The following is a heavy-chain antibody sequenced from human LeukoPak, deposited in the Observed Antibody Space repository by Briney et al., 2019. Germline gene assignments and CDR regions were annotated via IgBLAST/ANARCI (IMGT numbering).Heavy chain of an antibody. V-gene: IGHV4-34*01. J-gene: IGHJ4*02. CDR1: GGSFSSYY. D-gene: IGHD6-13*01. Sequence: PSETLSLTCAVYGGSFSSYYWSWIRQPPAKGLEWIGEINHSGSTNYNPSLKSRVTISVDTSKNQFSLKLSSVTAADTAVYYCARHRVHSSSWLSVSYYFDYWGQGTLVTVSS. CDR3: ARHRVHSSSWLSVSYYFDY. CDR2: INHSGST.